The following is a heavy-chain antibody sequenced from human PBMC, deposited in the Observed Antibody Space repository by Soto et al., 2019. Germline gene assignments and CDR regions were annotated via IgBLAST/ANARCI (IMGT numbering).Heavy chain of an antibody. J-gene: IGHJ3*02. Sequence: QVQLVESGGGLVKPGGSLRLSCAASGFTFSDYYMSWIRQAPGKGLEWVSYISSSSSYTNYADSVKGRFTISRDNAKNSLYLQMNSLRAEDTAVYYCASGRELGLWAFDIWGQGTMVTVSS. D-gene: IGHD1-26*01. CDR3: ASGRELGLWAFDI. V-gene: IGHV3-11*05. CDR1: GFTFSDYY. CDR2: ISSSSSYT.